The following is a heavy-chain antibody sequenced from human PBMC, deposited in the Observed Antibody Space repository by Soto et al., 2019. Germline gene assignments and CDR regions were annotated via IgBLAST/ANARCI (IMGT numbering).Heavy chain of an antibody. J-gene: IGHJ3*02. CDR1: GGTFSSYA. CDR3: ARPTTVTTLRWEYAFDI. D-gene: IGHD4-17*01. Sequence: ASGKVSCKASGGTFSSYAISWVRQAPGQGLEWMGGIIPIFVTANYAQKFQGRVTITAYESTSTAYMEPSSLRSEDTAVYYCARPTTVTTLRWEYAFDIWGQGTMVTVSS. V-gene: IGHV1-69*13. CDR2: IIPIFVTA.